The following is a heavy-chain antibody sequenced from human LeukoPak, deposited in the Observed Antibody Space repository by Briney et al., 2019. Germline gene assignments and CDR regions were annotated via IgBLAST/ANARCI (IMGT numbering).Heavy chain of an antibody. CDR2: ISGGGSNT. CDR3: AKAAGGSYFDS. D-gene: IGHD6-13*01. CDR1: GFTFSSYA. J-gene: IGHJ4*02. V-gene: IGHV3-23*01. Sequence: GGSLRLSCAASGFTFSSYAMSWVRQAPGKGLEWVSAISGGGSNTYYADSVKGRFTISRDNSKNTLYLQMNSLRAEDTAVYYCAKAAGGSYFDSWGQGTLVTVSS.